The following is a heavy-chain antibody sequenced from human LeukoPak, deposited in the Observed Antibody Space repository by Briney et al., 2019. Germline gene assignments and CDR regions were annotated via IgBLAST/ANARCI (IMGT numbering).Heavy chain of an antibody. CDR3: TRGDNT. CDR2: IYTSGNT. Sequence: SETLSRTCTVSGGSISIGSSYWSWIRQPAGKGLEWIGRIYTSGNTNYKPSLQSRVTISVDTAKNQFSLKLSSVTAADTAVYYCTRGDNTWGQGTLVTVSS. V-gene: IGHV4-61*02. J-gene: IGHJ5*02. D-gene: IGHD2/OR15-2a*01. CDR1: GGSISIGSSY.